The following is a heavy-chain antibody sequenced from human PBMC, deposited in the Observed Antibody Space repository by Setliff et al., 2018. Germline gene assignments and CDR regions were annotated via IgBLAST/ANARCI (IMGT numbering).Heavy chain of an antibody. V-gene: IGHV3-11*01. Sequence: GGSLRLSCAASGFTFSDYYMSWIRQAPGKGLEWVSYITSSGTTTFYTDSVKGRFAISRDNARNSLYLQMNSLRVEDTAVYYCARARYCSGGRCYWTWLDSWAQGTLVTVSS. J-gene: IGHJ5*01. CDR1: GFTFSDYY. D-gene: IGHD2-15*01. CDR2: ITSSGTTT. CDR3: ARARYCSGGRCYWTWLDS.